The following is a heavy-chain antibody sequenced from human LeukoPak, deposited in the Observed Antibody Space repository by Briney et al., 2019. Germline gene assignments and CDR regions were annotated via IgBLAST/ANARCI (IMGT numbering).Heavy chain of an antibody. CDR2: IYYSGNT. CDR1: GGSINYYY. Sequence: SETLSLTCTVSGGSINYYYWSWIRQPPGKGLEWIGYIYYSGNTNYNPSLKSRVTISVDTSKNHFSLNLTSVTAADTAVYYCARGAPPQNWGQGALVTVSS. V-gene: IGHV4-59*01. J-gene: IGHJ4*02. CDR3: ARGAPPQN.